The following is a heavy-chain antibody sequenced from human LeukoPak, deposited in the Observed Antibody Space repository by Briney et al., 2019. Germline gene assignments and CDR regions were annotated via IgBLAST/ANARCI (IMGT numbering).Heavy chain of an antibody. V-gene: IGHV3-23*01. CDR2: ISGSGGST. CDR3: AKDCSSTSCYHRTF. Sequence: GGSLRLSCAASGFTFGSYAMSWVRQAPGKGLEWVSAISGSGGSTYYADSVKGRFTISRDNSKNTLYLQMNSLRAEDTAVYYCAKDCSSTSCYHRTFGGQGTLVTVSS. CDR1: GFTFGSYA. J-gene: IGHJ4*02. D-gene: IGHD2-2*01.